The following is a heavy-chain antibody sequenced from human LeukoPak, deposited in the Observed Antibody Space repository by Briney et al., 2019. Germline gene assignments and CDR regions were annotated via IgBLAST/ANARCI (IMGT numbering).Heavy chain of an antibody. Sequence: GRSLRLSCAASGFTFDDYAMHWVRQAPGKGLEWVAGISSNSDSIAYADSVKDRFTISRDNARNSLSLQMNSLRAEDTALYYCAKDRSSRGYYYYIDYWGQGALVTVSS. CDR3: AKDRSSRGYYYYIDY. J-gene: IGHJ4*02. D-gene: IGHD3-22*01. CDR1: GFTFDDYA. CDR2: ISSNSDSI. V-gene: IGHV3-9*01.